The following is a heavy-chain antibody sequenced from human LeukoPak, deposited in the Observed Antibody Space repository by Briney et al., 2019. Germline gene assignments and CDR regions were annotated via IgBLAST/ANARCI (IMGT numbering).Heavy chain of an antibody. CDR1: GGSISSGDYY. D-gene: IGHD3-10*01. CDR3: ARSRGLWFGEYLNWFDP. Sequence: SETLSLTCTVSGGSISSGDYYWSWIRQPPGKGLEWIGYIYYSGSTYYNPSLKSRVTISVDTSKNQFSLKLSSVTAADTAVYYCARSRGLWFGEYLNWFDPWGQGTLVTVSS. CDR2: IYYSGST. J-gene: IGHJ5*02. V-gene: IGHV4-30-4*02.